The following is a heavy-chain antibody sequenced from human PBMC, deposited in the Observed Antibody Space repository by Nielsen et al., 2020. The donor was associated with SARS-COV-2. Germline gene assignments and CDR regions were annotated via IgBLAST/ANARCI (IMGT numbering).Heavy chain of an antibody. D-gene: IGHD5-12*01. J-gene: IGHJ6*02. CDR1: GGSISSGGYY. CDR2: IYFSGRT. CDR3: ARESSGYDHYSYGMDV. V-gene: IGHV4-31*03. Sequence: LRLSCTVSGGSISSGGYYWSWIRHHPGKGLEWIGYIYFSGRTCYNPSLKSRVTISVDTSKNQFSLSLRSVTAADTAVYYCARESSGYDHYSYGMDVWGQGTTVTVSS.